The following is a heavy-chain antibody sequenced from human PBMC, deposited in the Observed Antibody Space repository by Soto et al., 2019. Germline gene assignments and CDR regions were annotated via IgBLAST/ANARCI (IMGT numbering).Heavy chain of an antibody. CDR3: ARRYGGNFDY. Sequence: SETLSLTCTVSGASISPNYWSWIRQPPGKGLEWIGYIYFAGTTTYNPSLKSRVTISVDTSKNQFSLKLSSVTAADTAVYYCARRYGGNFDYWGQGTLVTVSS. D-gene: IGHD3-16*01. J-gene: IGHJ4*02. CDR2: IYFAGTT. CDR1: GASISPNY. V-gene: IGHV4-59*01.